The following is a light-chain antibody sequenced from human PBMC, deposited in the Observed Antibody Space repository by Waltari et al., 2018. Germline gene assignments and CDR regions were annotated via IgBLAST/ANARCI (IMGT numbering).Light chain of an antibody. CDR3: QQSDTFSFT. CDR1: QGINYW. J-gene: IGKJ5*01. Sequence: DIQMTQSPSTLSASVGDRVTITCRASQGINYWVAWYQQKPGQAPKLLIYKTSTLARGVPARFGVSGLGTEFILTISSLQPDDFATYYCQQSDTFSFTFGQGTRLEIK. V-gene: IGKV1-5*03. CDR2: KTS.